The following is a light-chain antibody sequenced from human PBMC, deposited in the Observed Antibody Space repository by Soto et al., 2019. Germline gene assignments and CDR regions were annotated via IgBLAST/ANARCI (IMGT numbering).Light chain of an antibody. CDR3: SSYAGSNNFV. CDR1: SSDVGGYNY. J-gene: IGLJ1*01. CDR2: EVS. V-gene: IGLV2-8*01. Sequence: QSVLTRAPSASGSPGQSVTITNTGTSSDVGGYNYVSWYQQHPGKAPKLMIYEVSKRPSGVPDRFSGSKSGNTASLTVSGLQAEDEADYYCSSYAGSNNFVFGTGTKVTVL.